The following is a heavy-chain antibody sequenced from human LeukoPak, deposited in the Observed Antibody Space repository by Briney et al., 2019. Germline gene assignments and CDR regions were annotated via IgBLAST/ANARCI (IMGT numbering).Heavy chain of an antibody. D-gene: IGHD3-3*01. J-gene: IGHJ5*02. CDR3: ARTGDFWSGYPNWFDP. V-gene: IGHV3-7*03. Sequence: GGSLRLSCAASGFTFSSYWMNWARQAPGKGLEWVASINHNGNVNYYVDSVKGRFTISRDNAKNSLYLQMNSLRAEDTAVYYCARTGDFWSGYPNWFDPWGQGTLVTVSS. CDR2: INHNGNVN. CDR1: GFTFSSYW.